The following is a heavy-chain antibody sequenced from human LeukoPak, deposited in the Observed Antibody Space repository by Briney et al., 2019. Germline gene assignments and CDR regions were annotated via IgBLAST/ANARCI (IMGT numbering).Heavy chain of an antibody. CDR2: INHSGST. CDR1: GGSFSGYY. CDR3: ARGRKQWLVRGAYYFDY. Sequence: PSETLSLTCAVYGGSFSGYYWSWIRQPPGKGLEWIGEINHSGSTNYNPSLKSRVTISVDTSKNQFSLKQSSVTAADTAVYYCARGRKQWLVRGAYYFDYWGQGTLVTVSS. V-gene: IGHV4-34*01. D-gene: IGHD6-19*01. J-gene: IGHJ4*02.